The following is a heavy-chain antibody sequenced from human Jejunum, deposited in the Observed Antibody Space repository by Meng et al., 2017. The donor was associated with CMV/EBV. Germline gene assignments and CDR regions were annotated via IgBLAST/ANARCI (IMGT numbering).Heavy chain of an antibody. CDR3: ARIVAEHGRVVGYLDY. D-gene: IGHD2-15*01. J-gene: IGHJ4*02. CDR2: VYFSGKT. CDR1: DSIGGGPHY. Sequence: DSIGGGPHYWTWIRQFSDKGLEWIGSVYFSGKTFYNPSLKGPLAISVDTTKNQFSLYLNHVTAADTAVYYCARIVAEHGRVVGYLDYWGQGILVTVSS. V-gene: IGHV4-31*01.